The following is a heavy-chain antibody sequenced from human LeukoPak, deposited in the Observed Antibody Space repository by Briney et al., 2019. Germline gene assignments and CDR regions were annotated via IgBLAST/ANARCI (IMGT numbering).Heavy chain of an antibody. CDR3: AKVGSWYNNSYYGMDV. D-gene: IGHD6-13*01. J-gene: IGHJ6*02. V-gene: IGHV3-30*18. CDR1: GFTFSSYG. Sequence: GGSLRLSCAASGFTFSSYGMHWVRQAPGKGLEWVAVISYDGSNKYYADSVKGRFTISRDNSKNTLYLQMNSLRAEDTAVYYCAKVGSWYNNSYYGMDVGGQGTTVTVSS. CDR2: ISYDGSNK.